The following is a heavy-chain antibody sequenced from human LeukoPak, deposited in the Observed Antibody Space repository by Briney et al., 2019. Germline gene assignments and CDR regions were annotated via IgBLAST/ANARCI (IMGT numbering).Heavy chain of an antibody. CDR3: ARDGKGLAYYFDY. D-gene: IGHD6-19*01. CDR1: GFTFSDYN. V-gene: IGHV3-11*04. J-gene: IGHJ4*02. Sequence: GGSLRLSCAASGFTFSDYNMRWIRQAPGKGLEWVSSISRSGSTKYYADSVKGRFTISRDNAKNSLFLQINSLRAEDTAVYYCARDGKGLAYYFDYWGQGTLVTVSS. CDR2: ISRSGSTK.